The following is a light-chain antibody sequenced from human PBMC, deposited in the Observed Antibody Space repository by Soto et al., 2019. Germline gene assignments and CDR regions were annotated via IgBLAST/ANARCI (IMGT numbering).Light chain of an antibody. V-gene: IGKV3-11*01. Sequence: EIVLTQSPATLSLSPGERATLSCRASQSVSSYLAWYQQKPGQAPRLLIYDASNRDTGIPTRFSGSGSGTDFALAINSLEPEDFAVYYCQQRSKWPRYTFGQGTKLEIK. CDR2: DAS. J-gene: IGKJ2*01. CDR3: QQRSKWPRYT. CDR1: QSVSSY.